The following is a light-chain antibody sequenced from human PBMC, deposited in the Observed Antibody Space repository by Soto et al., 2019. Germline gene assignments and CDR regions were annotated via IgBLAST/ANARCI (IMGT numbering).Light chain of an antibody. CDR3: QQYGSSPLIS. V-gene: IGKV3-20*01. CDR2: GAS. Sequence: IVLTHSPGTLSLSPWERAALSCRASQSVSSNFLAWYQEKPGQAPRLLIFGASKRATGIPDRFSGSGSGRDFTLTISGLEPEDFAVYYCQQYGSSPLISFGQGTRLEIK. CDR1: QSVSSNF. J-gene: IGKJ5*01.